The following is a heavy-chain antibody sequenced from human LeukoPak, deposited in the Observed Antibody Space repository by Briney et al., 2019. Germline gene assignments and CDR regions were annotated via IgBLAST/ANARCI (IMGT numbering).Heavy chain of an antibody. Sequence: GGSLRLSCAASGFTFDDYTMHWVRQAPGKGLEWVSLISWDGGSTYYADSVKGRFTISRDNSKNSLYLQMNSLRTEDTALYYCAKDIEDGYNVFDYWGQGTLVTVSS. D-gene: IGHD5-24*01. J-gene: IGHJ4*02. CDR2: ISWDGGST. V-gene: IGHV3-43*01. CDR3: AKDIEDGYNVFDY. CDR1: GFTFDDYT.